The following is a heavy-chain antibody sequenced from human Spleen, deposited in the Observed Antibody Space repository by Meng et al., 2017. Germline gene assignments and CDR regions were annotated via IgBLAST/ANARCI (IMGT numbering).Heavy chain of an antibody. D-gene: IGHD2-15*01. J-gene: IGHJ4*02. Sequence: GESLKISCAASGFTFSSYAMSWVRQAPGKGLEGVSAISGSGDSTYYADSVKGRFTISRDSSKNTLYLQMNSLRADDTAVYYCAKGKCGGGTCYILDHWGQGVLVTVSS. CDR3: AKGKCGGGTCYILDH. CDR2: ISGSGDST. V-gene: IGHV3-23*01. CDR1: GFTFSSYA.